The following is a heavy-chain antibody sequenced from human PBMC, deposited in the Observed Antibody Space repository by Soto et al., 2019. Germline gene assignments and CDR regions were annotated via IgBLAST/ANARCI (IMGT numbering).Heavy chain of an antibody. V-gene: IGHV1-18*01. Sequence: ASVKVSCKASGYTFTSYGISWVRQAPGQGLEWMGWISAYNGNTNYAQKLQGRVTMTTDTSTSTAYMELRSLRSDDTAVYYCARVADSGYDEGPFDYWGQGTLVTVSS. D-gene: IGHD5-12*01. J-gene: IGHJ4*02. CDR1: GYTFTSYG. CDR3: ARVADSGYDEGPFDY. CDR2: ISAYNGNT.